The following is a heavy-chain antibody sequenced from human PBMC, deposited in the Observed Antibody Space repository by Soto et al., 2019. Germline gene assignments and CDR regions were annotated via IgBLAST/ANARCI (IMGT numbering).Heavy chain of an antibody. V-gene: IGHV5-51*01. CDR1: GYSFTSYW. Sequence: GESLNISCKGSGYSFTSYWIGLVRQMPGKGLEWMGIIYPGDSDTRYSPSFQGQVTISADKSISTAYLQWSSLKASDTAMYYCARTELNAVAGLDYYCYYGMDVWGQGTTVTVSS. CDR3: ARTELNAVAGLDYYCYYGMDV. J-gene: IGHJ6*02. D-gene: IGHD6-19*01. CDR2: IYPGDSDT.